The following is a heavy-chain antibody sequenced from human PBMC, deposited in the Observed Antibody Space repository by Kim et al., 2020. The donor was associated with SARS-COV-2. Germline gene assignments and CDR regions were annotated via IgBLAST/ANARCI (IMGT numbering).Heavy chain of an antibody. CDR3: VNGFTDRGSYGDYVGEVY. V-gene: IGHV3-64D*06. CDR1: GFTFSSYA. D-gene: IGHD4-17*01. CDR2: ISSNGGST. J-gene: IGHJ4*02. Sequence: GGSLRLSCSASGFTFSSYAMHWVRQAPGKGLEYVSAISSNGGSTYYADSVEGRFTISRDNSKNTLYLQMSSLRAEDTAVYYCVNGFTDRGSYGDYVGEVYWGQGTLVTVSS.